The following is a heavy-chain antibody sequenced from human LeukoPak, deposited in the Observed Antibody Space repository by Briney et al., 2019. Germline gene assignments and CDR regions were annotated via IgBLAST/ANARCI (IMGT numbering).Heavy chain of an antibody. D-gene: IGHD2-15*01. V-gene: IGHV4-31*03. Sequence: SQTLSLTCSVSGDSINMIVNYWSWIRHSPGRGPEWIGYIYKGRSTSYTPSLKNRVTISVDTSKKQFSLIPESVTAADTAVYYCARVVVPAAIVYWGQGIPVTVSS. J-gene: IGHJ4*02. CDR3: ARVVVPAAIVY. CDR1: GDSINMIVNY. CDR2: IYKGRST.